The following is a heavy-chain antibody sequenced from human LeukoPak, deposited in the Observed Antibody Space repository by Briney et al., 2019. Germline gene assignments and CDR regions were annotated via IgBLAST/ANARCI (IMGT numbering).Heavy chain of an antibody. CDR3: ARDPSSGWYLKGWFDP. D-gene: IGHD6-19*01. Sequence: GGSLRLSCAASGFTFSSYSMNWVRQAPGKGLEWVSSISSSSNYIYYADSVKGRFAISRDNAKNSLYLQMNSLRAEDTAVYYCARDPSSGWYLKGWFDPWGQGTLVTVSS. CDR2: ISSSSNYI. V-gene: IGHV3-21*01. J-gene: IGHJ5*02. CDR1: GFTFSSYS.